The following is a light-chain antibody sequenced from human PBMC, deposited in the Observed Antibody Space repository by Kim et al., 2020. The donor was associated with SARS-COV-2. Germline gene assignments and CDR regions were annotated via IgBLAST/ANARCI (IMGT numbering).Light chain of an antibody. Sequence: QSALTQPRSVSGSPGQSVTISCTGTSNDIGSYKFVSWYQQHPGKAPKLIIFDVSERSTGVPDRFSGSQSANTASLTISGLQPEDESDYYCCSYAGSYTFVFGGGDPADRP. CDR3: CSYAGSYTFV. V-gene: IGLV2-11*01. CDR1: SNDIGSYKF. CDR2: DVS. J-gene: IGLJ3*02.